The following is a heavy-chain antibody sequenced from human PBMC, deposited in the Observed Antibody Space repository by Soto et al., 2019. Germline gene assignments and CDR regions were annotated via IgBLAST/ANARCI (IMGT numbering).Heavy chain of an antibody. CDR1: GYTFTRYW. CDR3: TRDDGCVWPLDH. CDR2: IDCSDSYI. V-gene: IGHV5-10-1*01. J-gene: IGHJ4*02. D-gene: IGHD6-19*01. Sequence: GESLKIPCKGSGYTFTRYWNPWVRQKPGKDPEWEATIDCSDSYINYSPPFQGHVTISPDQSDRTAEPQWNSLKDSDNAIYNQTRDDGCVWPLDHWGLGTLVTVSS.